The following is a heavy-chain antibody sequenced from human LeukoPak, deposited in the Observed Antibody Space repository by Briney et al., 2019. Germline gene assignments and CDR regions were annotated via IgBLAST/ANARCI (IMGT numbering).Heavy chain of an antibody. D-gene: IGHD1-26*01. Sequence: GGSLRLSCAASGFTFSTYAMSWVRQAPGKGLQWVSAISGSDTTTYYTDSVKGRFTISRDNSMTTLYLQMNTLREEDTALYYCAKEPLSRVSFNSFDPWGQGTLVTVSS. CDR1: GFTFSTYA. J-gene: IGHJ5*02. V-gene: IGHV3-23*01. CDR3: AKEPLSRVSFNSFDP. CDR2: ISGSDTTT.